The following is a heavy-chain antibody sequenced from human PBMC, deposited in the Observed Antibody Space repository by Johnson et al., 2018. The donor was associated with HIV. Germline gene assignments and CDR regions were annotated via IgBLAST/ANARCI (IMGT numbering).Heavy chain of an antibody. D-gene: IGHD3-3*01. V-gene: IGHV3-30*02. Sequence: QVQLVESGGGVVQPGGSLRISCAASGLTFSNYGMHWVRQSPGKGLEEVAFIQYDGNKKYCSDSVKGRFTISRDNSKNTLYLQMNSLRAEDTAVYYCAGAPTYYNFWSGTSGAFDIWGQGTMVTVSS. CDR1: GLTFSNYG. CDR2: IQYDGNKK. CDR3: AGAPTYYNFWSGTSGAFDI. J-gene: IGHJ3*02.